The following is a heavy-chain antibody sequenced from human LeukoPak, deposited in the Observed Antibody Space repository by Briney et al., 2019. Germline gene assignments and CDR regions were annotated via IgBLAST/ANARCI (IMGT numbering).Heavy chain of an antibody. Sequence: PGGSLRLSCAASGFTFSSYWMSWVRQAPGKGLEWVANIKQDGSEKYYVDSVKGRFTISRDNAKNSLYLQMNSLRAEDTAVYYRARLYVAGVSHDAFDIWGQGTMVTVSS. CDR3: ARLYVAGVSHDAFDI. CDR1: GFTFSSYW. J-gene: IGHJ3*02. CDR2: IKQDGSEK. V-gene: IGHV3-7*01. D-gene: IGHD6-19*01.